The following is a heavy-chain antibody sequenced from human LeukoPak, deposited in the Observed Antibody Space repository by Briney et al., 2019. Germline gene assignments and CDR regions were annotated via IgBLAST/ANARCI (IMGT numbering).Heavy chain of an antibody. CDR2: INHSGST. Sequence: SETLSLTCAVYGGSFSGYYWSWIRQPPGKGLEWIGEINHSGSTNYNPSLKSRVTISVDTSKNQFSLKLSSVTAADTAVYYCARNRQWLRAVDYWGQGTLVTVS. J-gene: IGHJ4*02. V-gene: IGHV4-34*01. CDR1: GGSFSGYY. D-gene: IGHD6-19*01. CDR3: ARNRQWLRAVDY.